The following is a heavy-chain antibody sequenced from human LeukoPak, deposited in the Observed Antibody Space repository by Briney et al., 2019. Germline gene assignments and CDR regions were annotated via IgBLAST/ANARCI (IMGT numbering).Heavy chain of an antibody. CDR1: GFTFSSYA. CDR3: ARGGAAAGPGGPYYYGMDV. D-gene: IGHD6-13*01. CDR2: ISYDGSNK. J-gene: IGHJ6*04. Sequence: GRSLRLSCAASGFTFSSYAMHWVRQAPGKGLEWMAVISYDGSNKYYADSVKGRFTISRDNSKNTLYLQMNSLRAEDTAVYYCARGGAAAGPGGPYYYGMDVWGKGTTVTVPS. V-gene: IGHV3-30*04.